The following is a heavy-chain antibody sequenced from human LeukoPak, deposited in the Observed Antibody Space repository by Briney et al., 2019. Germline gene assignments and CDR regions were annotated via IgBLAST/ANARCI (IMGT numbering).Heavy chain of an antibody. CDR3: VIDSSRPYSNGWYYFDH. CDR2: ISYDGSNK. J-gene: IGHJ4*02. CDR1: GFTFSSYA. Sequence: PGGSLRLSCAASGFTFSSYAMHWVRQAPGKGLEWVAVISYDGSNKYYADSVKGRFTISRDSAKNSLYLQLNSLRPEDTDFYYCVIDSSRPYSNGWYYFDHWGQGTLVTVSS. V-gene: IGHV3-30*04. D-gene: IGHD6-19*01.